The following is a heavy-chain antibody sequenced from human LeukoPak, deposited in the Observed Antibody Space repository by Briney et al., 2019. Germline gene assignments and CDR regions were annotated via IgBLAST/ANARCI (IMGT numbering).Heavy chain of an antibody. J-gene: IGHJ4*02. CDR1: GGTFSSYA. Sequence: GASVKVSCKAPGGTFSSYAISWVRQAPGQGLEWMGWISAYNGNTNYAQKLQGRVTMTTDTSTSTAYMELRSLRSDDTAVYYCASLSPLYYFDYWDQGTLVTVSS. CDR3: ASLSPLYYFDY. CDR2: ISAYNGNT. V-gene: IGHV1-18*01.